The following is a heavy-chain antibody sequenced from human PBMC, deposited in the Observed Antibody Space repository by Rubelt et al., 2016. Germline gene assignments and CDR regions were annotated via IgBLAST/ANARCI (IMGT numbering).Heavy chain of an antibody. CDR1: GGSISSSNW. CDR3: ARGVADSSGYYGPTPSLDD. Sequence: GTLSLTCAVSGGSISSSNWWRWVRQPPGKGLEWIGEIYHSGSTNYNPSLKSRVTISVDKSKNQFSLKLSSVTAADTAVYYCARGVADSSGYYGPTPSLDDWGQGTLVTVSS. V-gene: IGHV4-4*02. CDR2: IYHSGST. J-gene: IGHJ4*02. D-gene: IGHD3-22*01.